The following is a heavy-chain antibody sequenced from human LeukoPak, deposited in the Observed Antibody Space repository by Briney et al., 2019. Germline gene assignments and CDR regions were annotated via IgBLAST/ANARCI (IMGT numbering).Heavy chain of an antibody. Sequence: SETLSLTCIVSGGSISSDYWSWIRQPPGKGLEWIGYIYYSGSTKYSPSLKSRVTISVDTSKNQFSLKLSSVTAADTAVYYCARLPFYDILTGYFPPSYFDYWGQGTLVIVSS. V-gene: IGHV4-59*01. D-gene: IGHD3-9*01. CDR2: IYYSGST. CDR3: ARLPFYDILTGYFPPSYFDY. J-gene: IGHJ4*02. CDR1: GGSISSDY.